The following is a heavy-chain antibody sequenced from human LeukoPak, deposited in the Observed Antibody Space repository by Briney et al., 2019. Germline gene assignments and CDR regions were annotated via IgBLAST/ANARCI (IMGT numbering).Heavy chain of an antibody. CDR1: SYSISRGYY. CDR3: VREGPIRFLEQIDY. V-gene: IGHV4-38-2*02. D-gene: IGHD3-3*01. Sequence: SEALSLTCSVSSYSISRGYYWGWIRPSPGKGLEWIGNIYQSGSSSYHPSLKSRVTISLDMSKNQFSLKLSSVTAADTAVYYCVREGPIRFLEQIDYWGQGTLVTVSS. CDR2: IYQSGSS. J-gene: IGHJ4*02.